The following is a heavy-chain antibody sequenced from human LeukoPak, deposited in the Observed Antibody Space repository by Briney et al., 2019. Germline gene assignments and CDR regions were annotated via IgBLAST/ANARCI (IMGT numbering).Heavy chain of an antibody. CDR2: FDPEDGET. CDR1: GYTLTELS. J-gene: IGHJ4*02. CDR3: ATVSLPVLRYFDWLPL. Sequence: ASVKVSCKVSGYTLTELSMHWVRQAPGKGLEWMGGFDPEDGETIYAQKFQGRVTMTEDTSTDTAYMELSSLRSEDTAVYYCATVSLPVLRYFDWLPLWGQGTLVTVSS. D-gene: IGHD3-9*01. V-gene: IGHV1-24*01.